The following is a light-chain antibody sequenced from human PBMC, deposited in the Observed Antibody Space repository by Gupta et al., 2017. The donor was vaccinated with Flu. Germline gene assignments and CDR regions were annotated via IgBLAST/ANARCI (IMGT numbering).Light chain of an antibody. Sequence: QSALTQPPSASGSPGQSVTISCTGTSSDVGGYNYVYWYQQHPGKAPKLMIYEVIKRPSGVPDRFSCSKSCNTASLIVSGLQAADEADYYCSSYAGSNNPVVFGGGTKLTVL. J-gene: IGLJ2*01. CDR2: EVI. CDR3: SSYAGSNNPVV. CDR1: SSDVGGYNY. V-gene: IGLV2-8*01.